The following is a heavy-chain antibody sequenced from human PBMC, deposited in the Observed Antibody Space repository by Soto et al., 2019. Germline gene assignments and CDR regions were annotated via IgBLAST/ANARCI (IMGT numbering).Heavy chain of an antibody. J-gene: IGHJ5*02. CDR3: AKESASITIFGAFNWFDP. CDR2: ISGSGGST. Sequence: PGGSLRLSCAASGFTFSSYAMSWVRQAPGKGLEWVSAISGSGGSTYYADSVKGRFTISRDNSKNTLYLQMNSLRAEDTAVYYCAKESASITIFGAFNWFDPWGQGTLVTVSS. V-gene: IGHV3-23*01. D-gene: IGHD3-3*01. CDR1: GFTFSSYA.